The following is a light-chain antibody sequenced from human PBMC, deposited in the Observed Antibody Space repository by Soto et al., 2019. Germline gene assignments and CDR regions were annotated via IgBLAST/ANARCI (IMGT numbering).Light chain of an antibody. Sequence: DIQMTQSPSTLSASVGDRVTITCRASQTIDSWLAWYQQRPGKPPNLLIYKASTLESGVPSRFSGSGSGTEFTLPISSLQADDFAIYYCQQYNGYRLAFGGGTKVDIK. CDR1: QTIDSW. J-gene: IGKJ4*01. CDR2: KAS. V-gene: IGKV1-5*03. CDR3: QQYNGYRLA.